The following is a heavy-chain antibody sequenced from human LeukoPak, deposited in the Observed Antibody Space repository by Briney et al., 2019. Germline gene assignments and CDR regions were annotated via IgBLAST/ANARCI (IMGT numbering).Heavy chain of an antibody. Sequence: PSETLSLTCAVSGYSISSGYYWGWIRQPPGKGLEWIGRIYHSGSTYYNPALTSRVTISVDTSKHQFSLKLSSVTAADTAVYYCARSLVGATLIDYWGQGTLVTVSS. D-gene: IGHD1-26*01. CDR3: ARSLVGATLIDY. V-gene: IGHV4-38-2*01. CDR2: IYHSGST. CDR1: GYSISSGYY. J-gene: IGHJ4*02.